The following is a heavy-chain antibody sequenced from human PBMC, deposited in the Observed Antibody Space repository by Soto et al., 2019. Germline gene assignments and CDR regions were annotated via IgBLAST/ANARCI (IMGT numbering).Heavy chain of an antibody. CDR3: AREESSGWSYNWFDP. Sequence: SETLSLTCTVSGGSISSYYWSWIRQPPGKGLEWIGYIYYSGSTNYNPSLKSRVTISVDTSKNQFSLKLSSVTAADTAVYYCAREESSGWSYNWFDPWGQGTLVTVSS. V-gene: IGHV4-59*01. CDR1: GGSISSYY. CDR2: IYYSGST. D-gene: IGHD6-19*01. J-gene: IGHJ5*02.